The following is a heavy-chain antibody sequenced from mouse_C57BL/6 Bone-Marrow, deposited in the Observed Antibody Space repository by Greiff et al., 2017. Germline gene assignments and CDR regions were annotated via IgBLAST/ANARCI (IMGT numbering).Heavy chain of an antibody. CDR1: GFTFSSYA. Sequence: EVMLVESGGGLVKPEGSLKLSCAASGFTFSSYAMSWVRQTPEKRLEWVATISDGGSYTYYPDNVKGRFTISRDNAKNNLYLQMSHLKSEDTAMYYCARDRPDYWGQGTTLTVSS. CDR3: ARDRPDY. V-gene: IGHV5-4*01. J-gene: IGHJ2*01. CDR2: ISDGGSYT.